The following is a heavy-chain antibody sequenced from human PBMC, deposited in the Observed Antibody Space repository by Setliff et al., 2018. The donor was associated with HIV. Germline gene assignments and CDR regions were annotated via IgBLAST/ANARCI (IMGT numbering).Heavy chain of an antibody. CDR2: IYWNNNE. D-gene: IGHD3-10*01. CDR1: GLSLSTSGVG. V-gene: IGHV2-5*01. Sequence: SGPSGEPTQTLPLTCTFSGLSLSTSGVGVGWIRQSPGKALEWLAFIYWNNNEHYSTSLKNRLTVTKDTSKNRVVFTMTNMDPVDTATYYCAYSGRQLRGPYFDFWGQGTPVTV. CDR3: AYSGRQLRGPYFDF. J-gene: IGHJ4*02.